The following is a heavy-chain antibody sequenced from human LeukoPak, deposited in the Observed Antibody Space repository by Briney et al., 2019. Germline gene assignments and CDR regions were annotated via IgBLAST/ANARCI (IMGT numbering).Heavy chain of an antibody. CDR1: GYTFTSFF. CDR3: ARPITGAGTDLGY. Sequence: GESLKISCKASGYTFTSFFIGWVRQMPGQGLEWMGIIYTGDSDTRYSPSFQGQVAISVDKSISTAYLQWRSLKASDTAIYYCARPITGAGTDLGYWGQGTLVTVSS. CDR2: IYTGDSDT. V-gene: IGHV5-51*01. J-gene: IGHJ4*02. D-gene: IGHD6-13*01.